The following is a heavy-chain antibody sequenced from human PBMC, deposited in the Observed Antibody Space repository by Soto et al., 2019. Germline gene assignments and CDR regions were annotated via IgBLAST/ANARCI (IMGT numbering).Heavy chain of an antibody. V-gene: IGHV4-59*01. J-gene: IGHJ4*02. D-gene: IGHD1-1*01. Sequence: LSLTCTVSGGSISSYYWSWIRQPPGKGLEWIGYIYYSGSTNYNPSLKSRVTISVDTSKNQFSLKLSSVTAADTAVYYCARVEDLLYFDYWGQGTLVTVSS. CDR1: GGSISSYY. CDR2: IYYSGST. CDR3: ARVEDLLYFDY.